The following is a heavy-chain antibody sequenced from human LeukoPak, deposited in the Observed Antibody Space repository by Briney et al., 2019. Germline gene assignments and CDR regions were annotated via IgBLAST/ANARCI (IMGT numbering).Heavy chain of an antibody. Sequence: SETLSLTCAVYGGSFSGYYWSWIRQPSGKGLEWIGEINHSGSTNYNPSLKSRVTISVDTSKNQFSLKLSSVTAADTAVYYCARGQYGRSIDYWGQGTLVTVSS. V-gene: IGHV4-34*01. D-gene: IGHD1-26*01. CDR2: INHSGST. J-gene: IGHJ4*02. CDR1: GGSFSGYY. CDR3: ARGQYGRSIDY.